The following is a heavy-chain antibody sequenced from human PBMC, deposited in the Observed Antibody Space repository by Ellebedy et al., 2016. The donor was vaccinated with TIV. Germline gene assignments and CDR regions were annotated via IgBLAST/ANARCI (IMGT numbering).Heavy chain of an antibody. CDR1: GVSISAYY. D-gene: IGHD3-10*01. CDR3: ARDGVEDYFDY. J-gene: IGHJ4*02. V-gene: IGHV4-59*01. Sequence: MPSETLSPTCSVSGVSISAYYWSWIRQLPGQGLEWIGYVYHTGSTNYNPSLRSRVTLAVDTPKNEFSLKLSSVTTADTAIYYCARDGVEDYFDYWGQGLLVTVSS. CDR2: VYHTGST.